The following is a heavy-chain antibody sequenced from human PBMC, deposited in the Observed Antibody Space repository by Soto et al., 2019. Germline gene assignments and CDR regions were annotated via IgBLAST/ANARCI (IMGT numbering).Heavy chain of an antibody. CDR1: GGSISSSSYY. CDR2: IYYSGST. J-gene: IGHJ4*02. V-gene: IGHV4-39*01. Sequence: SETLSLTCTVSGGSISSSSYYWGWIRQPPGKGLEWIGSIYYSGSTYYNPSLKSRVTISVDTSKNQFSLKLSSVTAADTAVYYCARYVIFWSGLDYWGQGTLVTVSS. D-gene: IGHD3-3*01. CDR3: ARYVIFWSGLDY.